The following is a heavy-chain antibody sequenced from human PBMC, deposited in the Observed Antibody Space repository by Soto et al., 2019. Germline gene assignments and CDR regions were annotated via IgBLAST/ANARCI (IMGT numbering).Heavy chain of an antibody. Sequence: PGGSLRLSCAVSGFTFSDYYMSWVRQAPGKGLEWISYISSTSTYTNYADSVKGRFTISRDNAKNSLYLQMNSLRAEDTAVYYCASPPLGYCTNGVCSHGMDVWGQGTTVTVSS. CDR1: GFTFSDYY. CDR3: ASPPLGYCTNGVCSHGMDV. J-gene: IGHJ6*02. V-gene: IGHV3-11*06. CDR2: ISSTSTYT. D-gene: IGHD2-8*01.